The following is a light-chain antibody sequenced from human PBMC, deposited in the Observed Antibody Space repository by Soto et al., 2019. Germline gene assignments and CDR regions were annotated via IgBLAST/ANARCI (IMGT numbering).Light chain of an antibody. CDR3: QQYNSWYT. CDR2: KAS. CDR1: HTISSW. J-gene: IGKJ2*01. Sequence: DIQMTQSPSTLSASVGDRVTITCRASHTISSWLAWYQQKPGKAPKLLIYKASSLESGVPSRFSGSGSGTEFTLTISSLQPDDFATYYCQQYNSWYTFGQGTKLEIE. V-gene: IGKV1-5*03.